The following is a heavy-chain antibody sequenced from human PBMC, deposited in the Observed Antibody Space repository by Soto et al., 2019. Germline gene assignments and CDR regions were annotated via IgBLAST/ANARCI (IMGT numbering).Heavy chain of an antibody. J-gene: IGHJ3*02. CDR1: GGSISSGGYY. V-gene: IGHV4-31*03. Sequence: SETLSLTCTVSGGSISSGGYYWSWIRQHPGKGLEWIGYIYYSGSTYYNPSLKSRVTISVDTSKNQFSLKLSSVTAADTAVYYCASVIRGEGYGRDAFDIWGQVTMFTISS. CDR3: ASVIRGEGYGRDAFDI. CDR2: IYYSGST. D-gene: IGHD5-18*01.